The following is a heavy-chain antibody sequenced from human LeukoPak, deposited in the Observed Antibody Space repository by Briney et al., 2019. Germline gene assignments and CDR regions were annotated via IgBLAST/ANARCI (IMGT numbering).Heavy chain of an antibody. Sequence: TSETLSLTCTVSGGSISSSCWSWIRQPGGKGLEWIGRISASGSTNYTPSLKSRVTMSVDTSKNQFSLRLTSVTAADTAVYYCARGGDTSGYYETNWYFDLWGRGTLVTVSS. D-gene: IGHD3-3*01. CDR2: ISASGST. CDR3: ARGGDTSGYYETNWYFDL. J-gene: IGHJ2*01. V-gene: IGHV4-4*07. CDR1: GGSISSSC.